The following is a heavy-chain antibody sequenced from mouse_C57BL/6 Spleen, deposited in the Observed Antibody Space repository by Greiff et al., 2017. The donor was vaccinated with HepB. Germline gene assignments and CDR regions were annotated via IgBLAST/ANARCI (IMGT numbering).Heavy chain of an antibody. Sequence: VKLVESGAELARPGASVKLSCKASGYTFTSYGISWVKQRTGQGLEWIGEIYPRSGNTYYNEKFKGKATLTADKSSSTAYMELRSLTSEDSAVYFCARSLDSSGSAWFAYWGQGTLVTVSA. J-gene: IGHJ3*01. CDR2: IYPRSGNT. V-gene: IGHV1-81*01. CDR3: ARSLDSSGSAWFAY. D-gene: IGHD3-2*02. CDR1: GYTFTSYG.